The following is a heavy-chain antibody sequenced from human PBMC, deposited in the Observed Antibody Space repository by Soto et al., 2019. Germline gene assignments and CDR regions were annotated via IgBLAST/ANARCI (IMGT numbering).Heavy chain of an antibody. CDR2: ISDSGST. J-gene: IGHJ4*02. V-gene: IGHV3-23*01. CDR1: GFTFSNHA. CDR3: ARDPGGHYLTSTSCLYFFDH. Sequence: EVQLLESGGALVQPGGSLRLSCAASGFTFSNHAMNWVRQAPGKGLEWVSTISDSGSTYYADSVKGRFTISRDNSKNTLYLQMNSLRAEDTAVYYCARDPGGHYLTSTSCLYFFDHWGQGTLVIVSS. D-gene: IGHD2-2*01.